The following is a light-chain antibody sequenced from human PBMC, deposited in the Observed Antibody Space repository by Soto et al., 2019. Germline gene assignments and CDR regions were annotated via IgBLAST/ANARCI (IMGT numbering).Light chain of an antibody. CDR3: QKFITAPLT. CDR1: QDISVY. V-gene: IGKV1-27*01. J-gene: IGKJ5*01. Sequence: DIQMTQSPSSLSASVGDRVTITCRASQDISVYLAWYQQKPGKVPKLLIYSASTLQSGVPSRFSGSGSGTDFTLTISSPQPEDVATYYCQKFITAPLTFGQGTRPEIK. CDR2: SAS.